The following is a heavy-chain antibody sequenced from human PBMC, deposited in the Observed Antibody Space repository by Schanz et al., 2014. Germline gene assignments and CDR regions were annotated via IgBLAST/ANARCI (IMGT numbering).Heavy chain of an antibody. V-gene: IGHV3-74*02. CDR3: AKGRCGELSAFDI. CDR1: GFTFSSHW. J-gene: IGHJ3*02. Sequence: EAQLVESGGGLVQPGGSLRLSCAASGFTFSSHWMHWVRQDPGKGLVWVARINSVGSNTDYADSVKGRFTISRDNSKSTLYLQMNSLRAEDTAVYYCAKGRCGELSAFDIWGQGTMVTVSS. D-gene: IGHD3-10*01. CDR2: INSVGSNT.